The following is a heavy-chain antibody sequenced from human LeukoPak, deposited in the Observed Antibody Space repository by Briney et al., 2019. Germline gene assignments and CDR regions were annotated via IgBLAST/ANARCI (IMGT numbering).Heavy chain of an antibody. V-gene: IGHV1-46*03. D-gene: IGHD2-15*01. J-gene: IGHJ4*02. CDR1: RYTFTSYY. CDR3: ARDQDIVVVVAATEGGFDY. Sequence: ASVKVSCKASRYTFTSYYMHWVRQAPGQGLEWMGIINPSGGSTSHAQRFQGRVTMTRDTSTSTVYMELSSLRSEDTAVYYCARDQDIVVVVAATEGGFDYWGQGTLVTVSS. CDR2: INPSGGST.